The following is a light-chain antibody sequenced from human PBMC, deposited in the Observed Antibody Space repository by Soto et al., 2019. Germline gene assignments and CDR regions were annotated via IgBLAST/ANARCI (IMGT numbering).Light chain of an antibody. CDR1: RSLLHITGETF. V-gene: IGKV2D-29*02. J-gene: IGKJ5*01. CDR3: MQSTQLTPT. Sequence: VVMTQTPHSLSLAPGHPASISCKSIRSLLHITGETFLFWYLQKPGQSPQPLXYEVSTRVSGVPDRFSGSGSGTDFTLEISRVETDDVGIYYCMQSTQLTPTFGQGTRLEI. CDR2: EVS.